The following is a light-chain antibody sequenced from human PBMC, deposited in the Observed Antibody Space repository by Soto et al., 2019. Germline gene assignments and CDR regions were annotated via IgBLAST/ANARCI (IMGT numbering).Light chain of an antibody. CDR1: QSVSVN. J-gene: IGKJ4*01. V-gene: IGKV3-11*01. CDR2: SAS. Sequence: EVVLSQSPAILSLSPGERATLSCRASQSVSVNFAWYQQKPGQAPRPLIYSASDRAPGIPARFSGSGSGTDSTLTISSLEPEDFAVYFCQERNRWPLGTFGAGTKVEIK. CDR3: QERNRWPLGT.